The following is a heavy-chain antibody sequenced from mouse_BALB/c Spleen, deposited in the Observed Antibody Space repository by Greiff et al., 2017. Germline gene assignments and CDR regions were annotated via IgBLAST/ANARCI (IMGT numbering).Heavy chain of an antibody. V-gene: IGHV5-17*02. CDR1: GFTFSSFG. J-gene: IGHJ3*01. CDR2: ISSGSSTI. D-gene: IGHD2-1*01. Sequence: EVNVVESGGGLVQPGGSRKLSCAASGFTFSSFGMHWVRQAPEKGLEWVAYISSGSSTIYYADTVKGRFSISRDNPKNTLFLQMTSLRSEDTAMYYCARSEGNLAWFAYWGQGTLVTVSA. CDR3: ARSEGNLAWFAY.